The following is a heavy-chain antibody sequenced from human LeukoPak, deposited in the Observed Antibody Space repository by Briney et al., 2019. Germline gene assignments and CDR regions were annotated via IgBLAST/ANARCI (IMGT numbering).Heavy chain of an antibody. CDR2: ISSSGSTI. Sequence: PGGSLRLSCAASGFTFSSYEMNWVRQAPGKGLEWVSYISSSGSTIYYADSVKGRFTISRDNAKNPLYLQMNSLRAEDTAVYYCARALASSGYYYVYYYYYYMDVWGKGTTVTISS. D-gene: IGHD3-22*01. V-gene: IGHV3-48*03. CDR1: GFTFSSYE. CDR3: ARALASSGYYYVYYYYYYMDV. J-gene: IGHJ6*03.